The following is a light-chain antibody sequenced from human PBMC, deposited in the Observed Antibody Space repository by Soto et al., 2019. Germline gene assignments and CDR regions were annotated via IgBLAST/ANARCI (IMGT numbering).Light chain of an antibody. V-gene: IGKV3-20*01. J-gene: IGKJ3*01. CDR2: GAS. CDR1: QSVSSSY. CDR3: QRYGSSPALFT. Sequence: EIVLTQSPGTLSLSPGERATLSCRASQSVSSSYLAWYQQKPDQAPRLLIYGASSRATGIPDRFSGSGSGTDFTLTIRILEPEDFAVYYCQRYGSSPALFTFGPGTKVDIK.